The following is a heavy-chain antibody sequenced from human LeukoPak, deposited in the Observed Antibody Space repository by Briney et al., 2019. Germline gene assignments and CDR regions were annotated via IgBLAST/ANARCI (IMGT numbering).Heavy chain of an antibody. D-gene: IGHD3-10*01. Sequence: PSETLSLTCAVSGYSISSAYYWGWVRQPPGQGLEWIGSVYHSGSTYYSPSLKSRATISVDTSKNQFSLKLSSVTAADTAVYYCARDEVGSGSFDYWGQGALATVSS. CDR3: ARDEVGSGSFDY. J-gene: IGHJ4*02. CDR2: VYHSGST. CDR1: GYSISSAYY. V-gene: IGHV4-38-2*02.